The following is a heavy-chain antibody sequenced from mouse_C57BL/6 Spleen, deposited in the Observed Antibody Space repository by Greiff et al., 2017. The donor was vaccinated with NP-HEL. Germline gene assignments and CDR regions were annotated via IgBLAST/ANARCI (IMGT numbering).Heavy chain of an antibody. Sequence: QVQLQQSGPELVKPGASVKISCKASGYAFSSSWMNWVKQRPGKGLEWIGRIYPGDGDTNYNGKFKGKATLTADKSSSTAYMQLSSLTSEDSAVYCCARDTTVVPYFDYWGQGTTLTVSS. J-gene: IGHJ2*01. CDR1: GYAFSSSW. V-gene: IGHV1-82*01. CDR3: ARDTTVVPYFDY. CDR2: IYPGDGDT. D-gene: IGHD1-1*01.